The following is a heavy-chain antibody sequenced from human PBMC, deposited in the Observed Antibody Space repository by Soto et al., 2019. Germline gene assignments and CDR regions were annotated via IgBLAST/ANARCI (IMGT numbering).Heavy chain of an antibody. J-gene: IGHJ5*02. Sequence: SETLSLTCTVSGGPIRRRGYYWSWIRHRPGEGLEWIGFFYYSGITDYNPSLRSRVTISADTSRNQVFLNMYSVTAADTAVYYCASSGGPEGDWFDPWGQGTLITVSS. CDR2: FYYSGIT. D-gene: IGHD2-15*01. CDR1: GGPIRRRGYY. CDR3: ASSGGPEGDWFDP. V-gene: IGHV4-31*03.